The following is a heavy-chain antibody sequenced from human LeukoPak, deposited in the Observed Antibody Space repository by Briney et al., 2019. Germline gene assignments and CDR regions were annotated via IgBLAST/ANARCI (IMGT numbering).Heavy chain of an antibody. CDR3: ARDLGDSSGYYTFGY. CDR1: GYTFTSYY. CDR2: ISPSGGST. D-gene: IGHD3-22*01. Sequence: ASVKVSCKASGYTFTSYYMHWVRQAPGQGLEWMGIISPSGGSTSYAQKFQGRVTMTRDTSTSTAYMELSSLRSEDTAVYYCARDLGDSSGYYTFGYWGQGTLVTVSS. J-gene: IGHJ4*02. V-gene: IGHV1-46*01.